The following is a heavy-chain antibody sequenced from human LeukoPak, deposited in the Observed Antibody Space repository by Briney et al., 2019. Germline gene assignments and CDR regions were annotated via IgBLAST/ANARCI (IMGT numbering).Heavy chain of an antibody. Sequence: PGGALRLSCAASGFTFSSYWMHCVGHAPRKGLVGFSRINSAGSNTSYADSVKGRFTNSRDNAKNTLYLQMNSLRAEDTAVYYCARVNGDYYYYYYMDVWGKGTTVTVSS. V-gene: IGHV3-74*01. CDR1: GFTFSSYW. J-gene: IGHJ6*03. CDR3: ARVNGDYYYYYYMDV. CDR2: INSAGSNT. D-gene: IGHD4-17*01.